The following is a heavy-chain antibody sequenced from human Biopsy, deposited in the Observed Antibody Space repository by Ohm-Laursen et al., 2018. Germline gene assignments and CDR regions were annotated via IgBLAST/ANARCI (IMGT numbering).Heavy chain of an antibody. CDR1: GGSISSGGSF. V-gene: IGHV4-31*01. D-gene: IGHD3-22*01. Sequence: PSETLSLTCTVSGGSISSGGSFWSWIRQRPGKGLEWIGYIFNSANTYYNPSLTNLITISGDTSKNQFSLKLISVTAADTAVYYCARGDYFDSNGYFWFDLWGQGTLVTVSS. CDR2: IFNSANT. J-gene: IGHJ5*02. CDR3: ARGDYFDSNGYFWFDL.